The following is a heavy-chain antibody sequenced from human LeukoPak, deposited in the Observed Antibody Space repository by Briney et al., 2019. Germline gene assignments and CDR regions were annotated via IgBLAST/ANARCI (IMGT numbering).Heavy chain of an antibody. CDR1: GFTFSSYS. J-gene: IGHJ6*03. CDR2: ISSLSGTI. Sequence: GGSLRLSCAASGFTFSSYSMNWVRQAPGEGLEWVSYISSLSGTIYYADSVKGRFTISRDNAKNSLYLQMDSLRAEDTAVYYCARSVEGYCSGGSCYSYYYYMDVWGKGTTVTVSS. CDR3: ARSVEGYCSGGSCYSYYYYMDV. D-gene: IGHD2-15*01. V-gene: IGHV3-48*01.